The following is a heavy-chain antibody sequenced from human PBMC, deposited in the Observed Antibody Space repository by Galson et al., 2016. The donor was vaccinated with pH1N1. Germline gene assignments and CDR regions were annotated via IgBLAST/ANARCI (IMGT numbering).Heavy chain of an antibody. Sequence: SLRLSCAASGFTFFGSYSINWVRQAPGEGLEWVSFISNSGAYRYYADSGKGRFTISRDNAKKALSLEMNSLRVEDTAIYYCARDSGRHRNYGMDVRGQGTTVTVFS. J-gene: IGHJ6*02. V-gene: IGHV3-21*05. CDR3: ARDSGRHRNYGMDV. CDR1: GFTFFGSYS. CDR2: ISNSGAYR. D-gene: IGHD1-26*01.